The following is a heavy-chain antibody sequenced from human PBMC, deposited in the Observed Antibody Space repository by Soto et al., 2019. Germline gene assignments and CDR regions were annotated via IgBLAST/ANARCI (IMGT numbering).Heavy chain of an antibody. CDR3: AREGDYYDISVYENDAFDI. Sequence: QVQLVQSGAEVKKPGSSVKVSCKASGGTFSSYAISWVRQAPGQGLEWMGGIIPIFGTANYAQKFQGRVTITADESTSTAYMELSSLRSEDTAVYYCAREGDYYDISVYENDAFDIWGQGTMVTVSS. D-gene: IGHD3-22*01. J-gene: IGHJ3*02. CDR1: GGTFSSYA. CDR2: IIPIFGTA. V-gene: IGHV1-69*01.